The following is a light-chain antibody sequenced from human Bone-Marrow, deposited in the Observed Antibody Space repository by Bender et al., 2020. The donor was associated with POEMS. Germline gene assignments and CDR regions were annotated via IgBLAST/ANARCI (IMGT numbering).Light chain of an antibody. CDR3: SSWDDSLNGWV. J-gene: IGLJ3*02. V-gene: IGLV1-44*01. CDR2: SNN. CDR1: SSNFGNNA. Sequence: QSVLTQPPSASGTPGQSVTISCSGTSSNFGNNAANWYQHVPGTAPKLLIYSNNQRPSGVPDRVSASTSGASASLAISGLHSDDETEYSCSSWDDSLNGWVFGGGTKLTVL.